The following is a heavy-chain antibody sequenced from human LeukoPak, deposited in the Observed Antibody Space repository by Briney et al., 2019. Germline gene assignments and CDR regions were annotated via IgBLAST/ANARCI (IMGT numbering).Heavy chain of an antibody. CDR3: ARGSLYPRRAPLIEY. Sequence: PGGSLRLSCAASGFIFYDYAMSWVRQAPGKRLEWISTISGSAESTYYADSVRGRFTISSDRSKNTLYLQMNSLRAEDTAFYYCARGSLYPRRAPLIEYWGLGALVTVS. J-gene: IGHJ4*02. V-gene: IGHV3-23*01. CDR2: ISGSAEST. CDR1: GFIFYDYA. D-gene: IGHD2-8*01.